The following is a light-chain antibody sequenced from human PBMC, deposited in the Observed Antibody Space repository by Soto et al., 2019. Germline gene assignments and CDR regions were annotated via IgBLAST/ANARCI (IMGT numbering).Light chain of an antibody. CDR1: QRVSSN. Sequence: EIVMTQSPATLAVSPGERATLSCRASQRVSSNLAWYQQKPGQAPRLLIYGASTRATGIPGRFSGSGSGTEFTLTISSLQSEDFAVYYCQQYNTWPPITFGQGTRLEIK. CDR2: GAS. J-gene: IGKJ5*01. CDR3: QQYNTWPPIT. V-gene: IGKV3-15*01.